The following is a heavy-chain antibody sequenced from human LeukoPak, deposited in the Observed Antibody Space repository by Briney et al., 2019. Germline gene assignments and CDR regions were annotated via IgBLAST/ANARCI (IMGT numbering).Heavy chain of an antibody. Sequence: ASVKVSCKASGYTFTGYYMHWVRQAPGQGLEWMGWINPNSGGTNYAQKFQGRVTMTRDTSISTAYMELSRLRSDDTAVYYCAMYNYYDSSGNPPVTDYWGQGTLVTVSS. J-gene: IGHJ4*02. V-gene: IGHV1-2*02. CDR1: GYTFTGYY. CDR3: AMYNYYDSSGNPPVTDY. CDR2: INPNSGGT. D-gene: IGHD3-22*01.